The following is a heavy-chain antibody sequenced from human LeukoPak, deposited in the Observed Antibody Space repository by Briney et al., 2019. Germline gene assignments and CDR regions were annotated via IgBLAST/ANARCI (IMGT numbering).Heavy chain of an antibody. Sequence: GGSLRLSCAASGFSFNNYWMTWARQAPGKGLEWVANTNQDGSQKNYLDSVRGRFTISRDNAKSSLYLQMNSLRVDDTAVYFCLGSASYTHWGQGTLVTVSS. D-gene: IGHD3-10*01. CDR3: LGSASYTH. J-gene: IGHJ4*02. CDR1: GFSFNNYW. CDR2: TNQDGSQK. V-gene: IGHV3-7*01.